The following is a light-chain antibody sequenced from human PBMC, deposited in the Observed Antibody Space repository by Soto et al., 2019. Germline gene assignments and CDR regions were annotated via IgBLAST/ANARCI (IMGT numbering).Light chain of an antibody. CDR1: QSVSSSY. CDR3: KQYGSSPLT. Sequence: EIVLTQSPGTLSLSPGERATLSCRASQSVSSSYLAWYQQKPGEAPSLLIYGASSRATRIPDRFSGSGYGTNFTLTINRVEHEDFAVYFCKQYGSSPLTFGGGTKVDIK. V-gene: IGKV3-20*01. CDR2: GAS. J-gene: IGKJ4*02.